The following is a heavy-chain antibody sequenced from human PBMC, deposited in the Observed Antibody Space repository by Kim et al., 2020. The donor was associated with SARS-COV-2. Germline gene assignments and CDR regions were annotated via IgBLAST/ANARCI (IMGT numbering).Heavy chain of an antibody. CDR3: ARGVLPNWFDP. Sequence: ANHAQKFQGRVTITADESTSTAYMELSSLRSEDTAVYYCARGVLPNWFDPWGQGTLVTVSS. J-gene: IGHJ5*02. CDR2: A. D-gene: IGHD1-26*01. V-gene: IGHV1-69*01.